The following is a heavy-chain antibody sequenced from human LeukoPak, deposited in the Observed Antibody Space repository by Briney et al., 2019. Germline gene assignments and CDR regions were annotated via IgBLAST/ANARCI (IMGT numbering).Heavy chain of an antibody. V-gene: IGHV3-23*01. CDR3: AKAAHMATRLDAFDS. J-gene: IGHJ4*02. Sequence: HSGESLRLSCAASGMTFSSYTMNWVRQAPGKGLEWVSTIRYDGGAKYFADSVKGRFTMSRDNSRNTLHLQMNSLRVEDTAVYYCAKAAHMATRLDAFDSWGRGTLVTVSS. D-gene: IGHD5-24*01. CDR1: GMTFSSYT. CDR2: IRYDGGAK.